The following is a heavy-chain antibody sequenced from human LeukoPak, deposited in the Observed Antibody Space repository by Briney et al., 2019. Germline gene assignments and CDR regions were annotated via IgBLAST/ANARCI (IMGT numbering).Heavy chain of an antibody. J-gene: IGHJ4*02. D-gene: IGHD2/OR15-2a*01. CDR3: ATNVGAESTASGPRPLDY. Sequence: TGGSLRLSCAASGFTFDDYGMSWVRQAPGKGLEWVSGINWNGGSTGYADSVKGRFTISRDNAKNSLYLQMNSLRAEDTALYYCATNVGAESTASGPRPLDYWGQGTLVTVSS. V-gene: IGHV3-20*04. CDR2: INWNGGST. CDR1: GFTFDDYG.